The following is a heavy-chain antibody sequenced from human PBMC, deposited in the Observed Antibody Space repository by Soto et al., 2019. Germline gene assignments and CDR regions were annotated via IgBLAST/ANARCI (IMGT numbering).Heavy chain of an antibody. J-gene: IGHJ4*02. D-gene: IGHD5-18*01. Sequence: QVQLQESGPGLVKPSETLSLTCAVSGGSIGSSSYYWGWIRQAPGKGLEWIGSVYYSGSTLYNPSLNSRVTISLDTSQNQFSLQLNSVTPADTAIYYCARQEGYRAGFHGFWGRGILVTVSS. CDR2: VYYSGST. CDR3: ARQEGYRAGFHGF. CDR1: GGSIGSSSYY. V-gene: IGHV4-39*01.